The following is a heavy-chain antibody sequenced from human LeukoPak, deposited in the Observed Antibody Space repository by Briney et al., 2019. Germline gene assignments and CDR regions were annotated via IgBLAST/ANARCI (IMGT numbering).Heavy chain of an antibody. J-gene: IGHJ4*02. Sequence: GESLKISCQGSGYGFSTYWIGWVRPMPGKGLEWMGMLYPGDSDTRYSPSFQGQVTMSADKSINTAYLQWSSLKASDTAMYYCARHAPVGLTIGGIIDSWGQGTLVTVST. CDR3: ARHAPVGLTIGGIIDS. CDR2: LYPGDSDT. CDR1: GYGFSTYW. D-gene: IGHD3-16*01. V-gene: IGHV5-51*01.